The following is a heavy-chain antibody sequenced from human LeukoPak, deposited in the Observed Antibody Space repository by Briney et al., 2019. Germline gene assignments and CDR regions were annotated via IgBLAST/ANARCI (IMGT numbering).Heavy chain of an antibody. Sequence: SETLSLTCAVYGGSFSGYYWSWLRQPPGKGLEWIGEINHSGSTNYNPSLKSRVTISVDTSKNQFSLKLSSVTAADTAVYYCARGSPRRTYYYDSSGSNFDYWGQGTLVTVSS. D-gene: IGHD3-22*01. V-gene: IGHV4-34*01. CDR3: ARGSPRRTYYYDSSGSNFDY. CDR1: GGSFSGYY. CDR2: INHSGST. J-gene: IGHJ4*02.